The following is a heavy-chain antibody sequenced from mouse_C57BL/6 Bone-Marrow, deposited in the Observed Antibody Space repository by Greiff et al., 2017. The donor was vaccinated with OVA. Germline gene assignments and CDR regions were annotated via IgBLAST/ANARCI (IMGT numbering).Heavy chain of an antibody. J-gene: IGHJ4*01. CDR2: ISDGGSYT. CDR1: GFTFSNYA. Sequence: EVKLVESGGGLVKPGGSLKLSCAASGFTFSNYAMSWVRQTPEKRLEWVATISDGGSYTYYPDNVKGRFTISRDNAKNNLYLQMSHLKSEDTAMYYCAGYANSYAMDDWGQVTSVTVSS. D-gene: IGHD2-1*01. CDR3: AGYANSYAMDD. V-gene: IGHV5-4*03.